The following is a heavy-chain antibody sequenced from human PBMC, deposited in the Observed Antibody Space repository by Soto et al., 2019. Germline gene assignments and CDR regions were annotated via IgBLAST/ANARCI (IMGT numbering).Heavy chain of an antibody. CDR2: IYYSGST. CDR3: ARGYDFWSGYDIYYYYYGMDV. J-gene: IGHJ6*02. D-gene: IGHD3-3*01. V-gene: IGHV4-31*03. Sequence: QVQLQESGPGLVKPSQTLSLTCTVSGGSISSGGYYWSWIRQHPGKGLEWIGYIYYSGSTYYNPSLKSRVTVSVDTSKNQFSLKLSSVTAADTAVYYCARGYDFWSGYDIYYYYYGMDVWGQGTTVTVSS. CDR1: GGSISSGGYY.